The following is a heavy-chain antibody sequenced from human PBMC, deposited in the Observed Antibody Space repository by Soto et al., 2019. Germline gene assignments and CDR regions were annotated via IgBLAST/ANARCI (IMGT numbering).Heavy chain of an antibody. CDR2: TRDKLHSYTT. CDR3: TRVDNWNGGVFASDI. V-gene: IGHV3-72*01. D-gene: IGHD1-20*01. Sequence: EVQLVESGGGLVQPGGSLRLSCAASGFTFSDHYMDWVRQAPGKGLEWVGRTRDKLHSYTTEYAASVRGRFTISRDDSKSTLYLQMNGLKTDDTAVYYCTRVDNWNGGVFASDIWGQGTMVIVSS. CDR1: GFTFSDHY. J-gene: IGHJ3*02.